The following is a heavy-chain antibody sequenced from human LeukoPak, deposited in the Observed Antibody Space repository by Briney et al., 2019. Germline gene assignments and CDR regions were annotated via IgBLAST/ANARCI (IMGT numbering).Heavy chain of an antibody. CDR2: IKSKTDGGTT. D-gene: IGHD3-9*01. CDR3: TAVYYDILTGYSDDY. CDR1: GFTFSNAW. Sequence: GGSLRLSCAASGFTFSNAWMSWVRQAPGKGLEGVGRIKSKTDGGTTDYAAPVKGRFTISRDDSKNTLYLQMNSLKTEDTAVYYCTAVYYDILTGYSDDYWGQGTLVTVSS. V-gene: IGHV3-15*01. J-gene: IGHJ4*02.